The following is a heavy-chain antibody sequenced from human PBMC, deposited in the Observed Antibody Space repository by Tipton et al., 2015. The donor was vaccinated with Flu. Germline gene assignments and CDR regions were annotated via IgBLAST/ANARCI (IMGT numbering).Heavy chain of an antibody. CDR2: IYTSGST. CDR3: ARDASLYYYGSGSYYKLGYYFDY. J-gene: IGHJ4*02. D-gene: IGHD3-10*01. CDR1: GGSISSNY. V-gene: IGHV4-4*07. Sequence: TLSLTCTVSGGSISSNYWSWIRQPAGKGLEWIGRIYTSGSTNYNPSLKSRVTMSVDTSKNQFSLKLSSVTAADTAVYYCARDASLYYYGSGSYYKLGYYFDYWGQGTLVTVSS.